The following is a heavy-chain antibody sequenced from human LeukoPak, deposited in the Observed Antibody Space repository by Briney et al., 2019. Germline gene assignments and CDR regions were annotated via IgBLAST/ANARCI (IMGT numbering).Heavy chain of an antibody. J-gene: IGHJ6*02. V-gene: IGHV3-30-3*01. CDR1: GFTFSSYA. CDR3: ARSLSSPPEEVVPAAPYYYYYYGMDV. Sequence: GGSLRLSRAASGFTFSSYAMHGVRQAPGKGLEWVAVISYDGSKKYYADSVKGRFTISRDNSKNTLYLQMNSLRAEDTAVYYCARSLSSPPEEVVPAAPYYYYYYGMDVWGQGTTVTVSS. D-gene: IGHD2-2*01. CDR2: ISYDGSKK.